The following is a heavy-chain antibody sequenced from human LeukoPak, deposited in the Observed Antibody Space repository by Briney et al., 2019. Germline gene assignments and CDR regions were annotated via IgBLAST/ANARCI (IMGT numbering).Heavy chain of an antibody. D-gene: IGHD1-26*01. J-gene: IGHJ4*02. CDR2: ISSSSSTI. Sequence: GGSLRLSCAASGFTFSSYSMNWARQAPGKGLEWVSYISSSSSTIYYADSVKGRFTISRDNAKNSLYLQMNSLRDEDTAVYYCARALRIVGAKGLDYWGQGTLVTVSS. V-gene: IGHV3-48*02. CDR3: ARALRIVGAKGLDY. CDR1: GFTFSSYS.